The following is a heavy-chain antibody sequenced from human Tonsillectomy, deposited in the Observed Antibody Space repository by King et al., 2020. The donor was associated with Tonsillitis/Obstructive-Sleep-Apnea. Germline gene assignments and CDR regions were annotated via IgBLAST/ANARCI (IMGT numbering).Heavy chain of an antibody. Sequence: QLQESGPGLVKPSETLSLTCTVSGGSISSYYWSWIRQPPGKGLEWIGYIYYSGSTNYNPSLKSQVTISVDTSKNQFSLKLSSVTAADTAVYYCARGAKMATTTFDYWGQGTLVTVSS. CDR3: ARGAKMATTTFDY. D-gene: IGHD5-24*01. CDR2: IYYSGST. J-gene: IGHJ4*02. V-gene: IGHV4-59*01. CDR1: GGSISSYY.